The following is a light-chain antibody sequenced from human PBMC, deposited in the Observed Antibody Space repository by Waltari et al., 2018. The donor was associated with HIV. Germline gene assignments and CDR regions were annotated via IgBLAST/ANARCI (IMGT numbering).Light chain of an antibody. Sequence: DIQMTQSPSSLSASVGDRITITCRASQSISKYVNWYQQKPGKAPKLLIYAASSLQSGVPSRFSGSGSGTDFTLAISSLQPEDFATYFCQQTYNTPQTFGQGTKVEIK. J-gene: IGKJ1*01. CDR1: QSISKY. V-gene: IGKV1-39*01. CDR2: AAS. CDR3: QQTYNTPQT.